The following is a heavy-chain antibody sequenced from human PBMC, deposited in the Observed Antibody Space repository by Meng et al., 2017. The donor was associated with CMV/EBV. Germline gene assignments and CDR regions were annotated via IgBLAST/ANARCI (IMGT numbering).Heavy chain of an antibody. CDR1: GSTCRNAW. J-gene: IGHJ4*02. Sequence: SGSTCRNAWMNWVRQAQGKGLEWVSRIKSNTDGGTTDYAAPVKGRFTISRDDSKNTLYLQTNSLKTEDTAVYYCTTSPWEGSGSFDYWGQGTLVTVSS. V-gene: IGHV3-15*07. D-gene: IGHD3-10*01. CDR3: TTSPWEGSGSFDY. CDR2: IKSNTDGGTT.